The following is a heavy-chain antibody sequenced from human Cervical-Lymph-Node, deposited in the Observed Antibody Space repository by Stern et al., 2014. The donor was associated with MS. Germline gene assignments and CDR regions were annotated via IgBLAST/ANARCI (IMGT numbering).Heavy chain of an antibody. J-gene: IGHJ4*02. D-gene: IGHD4-17*01. CDR1: GFTFSAYA. CDR3: ARDSVRYGDYSLFDY. V-gene: IGHV3-30*01. CDR2: ISYEGSNK. Sequence: QVQLVQSGGGVVQPGRSLRLSCAPSGFTFSAYAMHWVRQAPAPGLAWVAVISYEGSNKYYADSVKGRFTISRDNSKNTLHLQMNSLRPEDTAVYFCARDSVRYGDYSLFDYWGQGTRVTVSS.